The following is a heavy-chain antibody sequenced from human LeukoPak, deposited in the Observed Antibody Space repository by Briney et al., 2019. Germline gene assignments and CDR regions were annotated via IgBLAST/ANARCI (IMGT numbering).Heavy chain of an antibody. CDR2: IKANSGDT. CDR3: GRVTIFSPSHYYGMDV. Sequence: GASLKVSFKASGYPFTDYYIYWGRQAPGQGPEWMGWIKANSGDTNYAQKFQGRVTLTRDTSINTAYMEVNRLRSDDTAVYYCGRVTIFSPSHYYGMDVWGQGTAVTVSS. V-gene: IGHV1-2*02. CDR1: GYPFTDYY. D-gene: IGHD3-3*01. J-gene: IGHJ6*02.